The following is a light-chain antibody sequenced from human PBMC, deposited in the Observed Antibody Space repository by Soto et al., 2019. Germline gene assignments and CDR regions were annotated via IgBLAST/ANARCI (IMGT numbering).Light chain of an antibody. CDR2: GAS. CDR1: QSVSSY. Sequence: TQSPSTLSASVGDRVTITCGASQSVSSYLAWYQQKPGQAPRLLIYGASSRATGIPDRFSGSGSGTDFTLTISRLEPEDFAVYYCQQYGSSPWTFGQGTKVDIK. J-gene: IGKJ1*01. CDR3: QQYGSSPWT. V-gene: IGKV3-20*01.